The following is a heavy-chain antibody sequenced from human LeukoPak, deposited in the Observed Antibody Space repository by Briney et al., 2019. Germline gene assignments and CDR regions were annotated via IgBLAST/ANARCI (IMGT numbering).Heavy chain of an antibody. V-gene: IGHV3-74*01. Sequence: SGGSLRLSCAASGFTFSSYWMHWVRQAPGKGLVWVSRINSDGSSTSYADSVKGRFTISRDNAKNTLYLQMNSLRAEDTAVYYCARGGRIAAAQPSYWGQGTLVTVSS. CDR3: ARGGRIAAAQPSY. CDR2: INSDGSST. D-gene: IGHD6-13*01. J-gene: IGHJ4*02. CDR1: GFTFSSYW.